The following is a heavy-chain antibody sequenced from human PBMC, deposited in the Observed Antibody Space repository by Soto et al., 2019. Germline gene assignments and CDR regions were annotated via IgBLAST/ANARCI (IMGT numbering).Heavy chain of an antibody. CDR1: GFIVSSNY. CDR2: ISNNGNP. V-gene: IGHV3-66*01. J-gene: IGHJ4*02. Sequence: GGSLRLSCAASGFIVSSNYMSWVRQAPGKGLEWLSLISNNGNPYYADSVKGRFTISRDNSMNTLYLQMNSLKVEDTALYYCAGARIRGVFDYWGQGTLVTVSS. CDR3: AGARIRGVFDY. D-gene: IGHD3-10*01.